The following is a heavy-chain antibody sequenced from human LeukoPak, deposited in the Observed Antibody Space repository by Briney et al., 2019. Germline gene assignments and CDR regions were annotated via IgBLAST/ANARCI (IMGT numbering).Heavy chain of an antibody. Sequence: GESLKIPCNGSGYXFTNYWITWVRQMPGKGLEWMGRIDPSDSYTNYSPSFQGHVTISADKSITIAYLQWSSLKASDTAMYYCARTRGYSYGPPFDFWGQGTLVTVSS. CDR1: GYXFTNYW. CDR3: ARTRGYSYGPPFDF. J-gene: IGHJ4*02. D-gene: IGHD5-18*01. CDR2: IDPSDSYT. V-gene: IGHV5-10-1*01.